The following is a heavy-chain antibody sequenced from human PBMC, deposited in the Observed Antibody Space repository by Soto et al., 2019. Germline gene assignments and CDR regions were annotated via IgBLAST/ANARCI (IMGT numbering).Heavy chain of an antibody. J-gene: IGHJ4*02. D-gene: IGHD2-2*01. V-gene: IGHV3-30*18. CDR2: ISYDGSNK. CDR3: AKDLVPAAMRWGITTGGY. Sequence: PGGSLRLSCAASGFTFSSYGMHWVRQAPCKGLEWVAVISYDGSNKYYADSVKGRFTISRDNSKNTLYLQMNSLRAEDTAVYYCAKDLVPAAMRWGITTGGYWGQGTLVTVSS. CDR1: GFTFSSYG.